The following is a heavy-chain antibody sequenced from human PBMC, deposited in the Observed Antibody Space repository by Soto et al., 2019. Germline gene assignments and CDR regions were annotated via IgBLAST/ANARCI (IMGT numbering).Heavy chain of an antibody. D-gene: IGHD3-3*01. V-gene: IGHV3-7*01. CDR2: IKQDGSEK. Sequence: PSETLSLTCTVSGGSISSYYWSWVRQAPGKGLVWVANIKQDGSEKYYVDSVKGRFTISRDNAKNSLYLQMNSLRAEDTAVYYCAKPRSSLEWPPFDSWGHGTLVTVSS. J-gene: IGHJ5*01. CDR1: GGSISSYY. CDR3: AKPRSSLEWPPFDS.